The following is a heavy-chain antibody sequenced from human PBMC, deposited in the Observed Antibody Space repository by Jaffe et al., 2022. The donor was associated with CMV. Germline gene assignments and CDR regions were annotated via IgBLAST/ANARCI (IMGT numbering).Heavy chain of an antibody. J-gene: IGHJ3*02. D-gene: IGHD3-9*01. Sequence: QVQLQQWGAGLLKPSETLSRTCAVYGGSFRGYYWSWIRQSPGKGLEWIGEINHSGSTNYNPSLKSRVTISVDTSKNQFSLNLSSVTAADTAVYYCARRYYYDLLTANPGAFDIWGQGTMVTVSS. CDR1: GGSFRGYY. CDR3: ARRYYYDLLTANPGAFDI. CDR2: INHSGST. V-gene: IGHV4-34*01.